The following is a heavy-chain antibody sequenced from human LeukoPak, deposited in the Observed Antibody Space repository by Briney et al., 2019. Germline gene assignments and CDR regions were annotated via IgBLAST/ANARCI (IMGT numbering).Heavy chain of an antibody. Sequence: SETPSLTCTVSGYSISSGYYWGWIRQPSGKGLEWIGSSYHSGSTYYNPSLKSRVTISVDKSKNQFSLKLSSVTAADTAVYYCARDQGDSSGYYDVSGGIRYFQHWGQGTLVTVSS. D-gene: IGHD3-22*01. J-gene: IGHJ1*01. CDR3: ARDQGDSSGYYDVSGGIRYFQH. V-gene: IGHV4-38-2*02. CDR2: SYHSGST. CDR1: GYSISSGYY.